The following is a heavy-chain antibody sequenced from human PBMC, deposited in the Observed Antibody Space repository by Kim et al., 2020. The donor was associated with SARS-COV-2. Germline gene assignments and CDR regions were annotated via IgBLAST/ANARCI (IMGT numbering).Heavy chain of an antibody. Sequence: YPDSGKCRITISRADSKNTLYLQMNSLGAEDTAVYYCARDLGDYGMDVWGQGTTVTVSS. CDR3: ARDLGDYGMDV. V-gene: IGHV3-53*01. D-gene: IGHD3-16*01. J-gene: IGHJ6*02.